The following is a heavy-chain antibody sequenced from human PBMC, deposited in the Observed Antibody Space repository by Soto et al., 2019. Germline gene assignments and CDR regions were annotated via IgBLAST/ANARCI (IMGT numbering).Heavy chain of an antibody. CDR2: ISYDGSNK. CDR3: AKDWWDWNDGSVGNWFDP. CDR1: GFTFSSYG. J-gene: IGHJ5*02. Sequence: GGSLRLSCAASGFTFSSYGMHWVRQAPGKGLEWVAVISYDGSNKYYADSVKGRFTISRDNSKNTLYLQMNSLRAEDTAVYYCAKDWWDWNDGSVGNWFDPWGQGTLVTVSS. D-gene: IGHD1-1*01. V-gene: IGHV3-30*18.